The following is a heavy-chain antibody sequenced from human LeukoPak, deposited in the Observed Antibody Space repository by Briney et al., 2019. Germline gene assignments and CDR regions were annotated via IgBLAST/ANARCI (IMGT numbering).Heavy chain of an antibody. V-gene: IGHV1-58*02. CDR1: GFTFTSSA. D-gene: IGHD1-26*01. CDR2: IVVGSGNT. CDR3: AAMLAGGSPTSGDAFDI. Sequence: ASVKVSCKASGFTFTSSAMQWVRQARGQRLDWIGWIVVGSGNTNYAQKFQERVTITRDMSTSTAYMELSSLRSEDTAVYYCAAMLAGGSPTSGDAFDIWDQGTMVTVSS. J-gene: IGHJ3*02.